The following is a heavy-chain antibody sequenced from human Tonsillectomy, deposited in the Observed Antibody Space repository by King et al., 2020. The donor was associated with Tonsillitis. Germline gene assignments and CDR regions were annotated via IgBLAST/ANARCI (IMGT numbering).Heavy chain of an antibody. D-gene: IGHD1-26*01. J-gene: IGHJ4*02. CDR3: ARGGDRWDYFYY. Sequence: VQLQESGPGLVKPSETLSLTCTVSGGSISSYYWSWIRQPPGKGLEWIGYIYYSGSTNYNPAPKSRDTISVDTSKNQFSLKLSSVTAADTAVYYCARGGDRWDYFYYWGPGTLVTVSS. CDR2: IYYSGST. V-gene: IGHV4-59*08. CDR1: GGSISSYY.